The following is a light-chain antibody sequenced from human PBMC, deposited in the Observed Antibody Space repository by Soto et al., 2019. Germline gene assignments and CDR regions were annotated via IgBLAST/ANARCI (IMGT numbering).Light chain of an antibody. CDR1: ESVSDD. CDR3: QQYYIWPPWT. Sequence: IVLTQSPANLSVSPGERATLSCRASESVSDDLAWYQQKPGRAPRLLIYRASTRAAGVSARFSGSGSGTEFTLSISSLQPEDSAVYYCQQYYIWPPWTFGQGTKVDIK. V-gene: IGKV3-15*01. J-gene: IGKJ1*01. CDR2: RAS.